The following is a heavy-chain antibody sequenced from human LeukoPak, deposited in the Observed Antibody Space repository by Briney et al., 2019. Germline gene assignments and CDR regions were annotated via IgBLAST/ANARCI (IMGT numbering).Heavy chain of an antibody. D-gene: IGHD6-13*01. Sequence: PGGSLRLSCAASGFTVTTNYMSWVRQAPGKGLEWVSVIYGGGSTYYVDSVKGRFTISRDNSKNTLYLQMNSLRAEDSAMYYCVGGSGDSSWYALDYWGQGTLVTVSS. CDR1: GFTVTTNY. CDR2: IYGGGST. V-gene: IGHV3-53*01. J-gene: IGHJ4*02. CDR3: VGGSGDSSWYALDY.